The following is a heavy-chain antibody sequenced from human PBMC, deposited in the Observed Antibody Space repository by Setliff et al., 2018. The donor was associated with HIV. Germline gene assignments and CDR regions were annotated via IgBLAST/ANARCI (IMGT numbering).Heavy chain of an antibody. J-gene: IGHJ6*02. D-gene: IGHD3-10*01. V-gene: IGHV4-34*01. CDR3: ARGFGDFSSMIYYYYGMDV. Sequence: SETLSLTCAVYGGSLGGYYWSWIRQPPGRGLEWIGEVNHSGNTNYIPSLKSRVTIALDTSKNQFSLNLSSVTAADTAVYYCARGFGDFSSMIYYYYGMDVWGQGTTVTVSS. CDR1: GGSLGGYY. CDR2: VNHSGNT.